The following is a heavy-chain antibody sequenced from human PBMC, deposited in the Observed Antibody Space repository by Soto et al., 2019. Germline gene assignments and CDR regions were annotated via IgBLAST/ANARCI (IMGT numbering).Heavy chain of an antibody. Sequence: GESLKISCKGSGYRFSSYWIAWVRQMPGKGLEWMGIIYPGDSDTRYSPSFQGQVTFSVDKSNNTAYLQWSSLKASDTAMYYCARQGSNGAYYYYGMDVWGQGTAGTVSS. CDR3: ARQGSNGAYYYYGMDV. CDR1: GYRFSSYW. CDR2: IYPGDSDT. D-gene: IGHD2-8*01. J-gene: IGHJ6*02. V-gene: IGHV5-51*01.